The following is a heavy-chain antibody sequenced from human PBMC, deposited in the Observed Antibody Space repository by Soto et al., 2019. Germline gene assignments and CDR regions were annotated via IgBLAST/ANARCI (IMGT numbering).Heavy chain of an antibody. CDR1: GFTVSSNY. J-gene: IGHJ6*02. Sequence: LRRSCAASGFTVSSNYMSWVRQAPGKGLEWVSVIYSGGSTYYADSVKGRFTISRDNSKNTLYLQMNSLRAEDTAVYYCARESPGAADADYYYYGMHVSGQGTTVTVYS. CDR2: IYSGGST. CDR3: ARESPGAADADYYYYGMHV. D-gene: IGHD6-13*01. V-gene: IGHV3-53*01.